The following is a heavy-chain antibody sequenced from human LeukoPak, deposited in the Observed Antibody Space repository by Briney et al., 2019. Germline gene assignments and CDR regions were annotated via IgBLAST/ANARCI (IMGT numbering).Heavy chain of an antibody. CDR2: IKYDGNEE. V-gene: IGHV3-7*01. J-gene: IGHJ4*02. D-gene: IGHD6-13*01. CDR1: GFTFSDYW. CDR3: KSGGAAPGSFDN. Sequence: GGSLRLSCAASGFTFSDYWMSWMRQAPGKGLEWVANIKYDGNEEYYVGSVKGRFTISRDNAKNSLYLQLNSLRLEDTAVYYCKSGGAAPGSFDNWGQGTLVTVSP.